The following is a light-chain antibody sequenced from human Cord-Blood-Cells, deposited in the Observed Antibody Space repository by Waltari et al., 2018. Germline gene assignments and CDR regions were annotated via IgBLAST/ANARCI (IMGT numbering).Light chain of an antibody. CDR3: AAWDDSLNGPG. CDR2: KDS. J-gene: IGLJ3*02. V-gene: IGLV3-27*01. Sequence: SYELTQPSSVSVSPGQTARITCSGDVLAKKYARWFQQKPGQAPVLVIYKDSERPSGIPERFSGSSSGTTVTLTISGAQVEDEADYYCAAWDDSLNGPGFGGGTKLTVL. CDR1: VLAKKY.